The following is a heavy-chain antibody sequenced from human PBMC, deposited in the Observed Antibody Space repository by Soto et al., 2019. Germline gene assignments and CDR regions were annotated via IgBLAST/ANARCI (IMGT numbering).Heavy chain of an antibody. CDR2: ISSSSSYI. CDR3: ARDRGGTGDSLHFDWLQPDLYYYYGMDV. Sequence: PGGSLRLSCAASGFTFSSYAMSWVRQAPGKGLEWVSSISSSSSYIYYADSVKGRFTISRDNAKNSLYLQMNSLRAEDTAVYYCARDRGGTGDSLHFDWLQPDLYYYYGMDVWGQGTTVTVSS. D-gene: IGHD3-9*01. V-gene: IGHV3-21*01. J-gene: IGHJ6*02. CDR1: GFTFSSYA.